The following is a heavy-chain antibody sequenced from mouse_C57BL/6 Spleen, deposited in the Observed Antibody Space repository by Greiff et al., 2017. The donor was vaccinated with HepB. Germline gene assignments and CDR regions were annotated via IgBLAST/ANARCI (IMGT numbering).Heavy chain of an antibody. D-gene: IGHD1-1*01. CDR2: INPNNGGT. CDR1: GYTFTDYN. CDR3: ARCYYGSSYVGWYFDV. J-gene: IGHJ1*03. V-gene: IGHV1-18*01. Sequence: EVQLQQSGPELVKPGASVKIPCKASGYTFTDYNMDWVKQSHGKSLEWIGDINPNNGGTIYNQKFKGKATLTVDKSSSTAYMELRSLTSEDTAVYYCARCYYGSSYVGWYFDVWGTGTTVTVSS.